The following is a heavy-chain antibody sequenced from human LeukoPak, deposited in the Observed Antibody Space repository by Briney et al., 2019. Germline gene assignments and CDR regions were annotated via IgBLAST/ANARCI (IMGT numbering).Heavy chain of an antibody. V-gene: IGHV1-46*01. Sequence: ASVKVSCKASGYTFTSYYMHWVRQAPGQGLEWMGIINPSGGSTSYAQKFQGRVTMTRGTSTSTVYMELSSLRSEDTAVYYCARDGYCSGGSCYSAVDYWGQGTLVTVSS. CDR1: GYTFTSYY. J-gene: IGHJ4*02. CDR3: ARDGYCSGGSCYSAVDY. D-gene: IGHD2-15*01. CDR2: INPSGGST.